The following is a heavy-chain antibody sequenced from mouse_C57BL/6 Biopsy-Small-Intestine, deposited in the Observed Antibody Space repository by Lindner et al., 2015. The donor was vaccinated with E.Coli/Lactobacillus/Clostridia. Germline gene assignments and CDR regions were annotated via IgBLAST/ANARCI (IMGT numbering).Heavy chain of an antibody. CDR1: GYSFTGYY. V-gene: IGHV1-42*01. J-gene: IGHJ2*01. CDR3: ARSHAEGDY. CDR2: INPTTGGT. Sequence: VQLQESGPELVKPGASVKISCKASGYSFTGYYVNWVKQSPEKSLEWIGEINPTTGGTTYNQKFQAKATLTVDISSNTAYLQLMGLTSGDSAVYYCARSHAEGDYWGQGTTLTVSS.